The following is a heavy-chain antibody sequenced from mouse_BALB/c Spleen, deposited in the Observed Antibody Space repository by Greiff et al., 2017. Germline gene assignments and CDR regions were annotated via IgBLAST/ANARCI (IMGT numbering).Heavy chain of an antibody. V-gene: IGHV1S81*02. CDR2: INPSNGRT. CDR1: GYTFTSYW. J-gene: IGHJ2*01. CDR3: ARGGYYYGSSHDY. D-gene: IGHD1-1*01. Sequence: QVQLQQSGAELVKPGASVKLSCKASGYTFTSYWMHWVKQRPGQGLEWIGEINPSNGRTNYNEKFKSKATLTVDKSSRTAYMQLSSLTSEDSAVYYCARGGYYYGSSHDYWGQGTTLTVSS.